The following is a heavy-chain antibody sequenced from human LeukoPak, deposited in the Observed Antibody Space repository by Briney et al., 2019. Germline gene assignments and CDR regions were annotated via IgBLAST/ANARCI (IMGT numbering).Heavy chain of an antibody. Sequence: ADPLSLTCTLSGGPNSIYHWRGPRHPPGRGREWSGYNYYRGNNNHNPSLKRRVTISVDTSKTQFSLKLSSVTAADTAVYYCARHPVTYYYDSCAPDYWGQGTLVTVSS. V-gene: IGHV4-59*08. D-gene: IGHD3-22*01. CDR1: GGPNSIYH. J-gene: IGHJ4*02. CDR2: NYYRGNN. CDR3: ARHPVTYYYDSCAPDY.